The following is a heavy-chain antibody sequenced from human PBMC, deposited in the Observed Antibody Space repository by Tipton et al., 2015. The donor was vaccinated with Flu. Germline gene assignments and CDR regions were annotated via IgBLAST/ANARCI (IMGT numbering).Heavy chain of an antibody. CDR3: ARRDYSNYVSEPKNWFDS. CDR1: GDSISRGSYY. J-gene: IGHJ5*01. V-gene: IGHV4-61*02. D-gene: IGHD4-11*01. CDR2: IYTNGNT. Sequence: LRLSCTVSGDSISRGSYYYNWIRQPAGEGLEWIGRIYTNGNTNYKASLKSRVTISIDRSRNQFSLRLSSVTAADTAMYYCARRDYSNYVSEPKNWFDSWGLGSLVTVSS.